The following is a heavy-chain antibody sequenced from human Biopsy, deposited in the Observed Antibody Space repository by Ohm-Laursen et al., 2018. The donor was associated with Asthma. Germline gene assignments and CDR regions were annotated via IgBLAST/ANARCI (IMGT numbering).Heavy chain of an antibody. D-gene: IGHD6-13*01. J-gene: IGHJ6*02. Sequence: SETLSLTCRLSSGSGGYMRSGNYYWGWIRQPPGKGLEWIGSIYYSGTTYYNPSLESRVTVSADTSKNQFSLKLTFVTAADTAVYYCVRGSSSWHHGPFHYYYGLDVWGQGTTATVSS. CDR2: IYYSGTT. CDR1: GGYMRSGNYY. CDR3: VRGSSSWHHGPFHYYYGLDV. V-gene: IGHV4-39*01.